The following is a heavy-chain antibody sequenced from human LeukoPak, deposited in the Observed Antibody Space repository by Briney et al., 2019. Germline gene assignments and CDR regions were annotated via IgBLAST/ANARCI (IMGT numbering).Heavy chain of an antibody. Sequence: PSETLSLTCAVYGGSFSGYYWSWIRQPPGKGLEWIGEINHSGSTNYNPSLKSRVTISVDTSKNQFSLKLSSVTAADTAVYYCARAMAGRKYGMDVWGQGTTVTVSS. D-gene: IGHD6-19*01. J-gene: IGHJ6*02. V-gene: IGHV4-34*01. CDR1: GGSFSGYY. CDR3: ARAMAGRKYGMDV. CDR2: INHSGST.